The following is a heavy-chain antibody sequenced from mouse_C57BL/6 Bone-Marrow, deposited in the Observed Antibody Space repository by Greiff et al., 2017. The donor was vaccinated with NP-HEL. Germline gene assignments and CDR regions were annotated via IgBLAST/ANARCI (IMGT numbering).Heavy chain of an antibody. CDR1: GFTFSDYY. CDR2: ISNGGGST. Sequence: EVKLQESGGGLVQPGGSLKLSCAASGFTFSDYYMYWVRQTPEKRLEWVAYISNGGGSTYYPDTVKGRFTISRDNAKNTLYLQMSRLKSEDTAMYYCARRGLRRDAMDYWGQGTSVTVSS. V-gene: IGHV5-12*01. D-gene: IGHD2-4*01. CDR3: ARRGLRRDAMDY. J-gene: IGHJ4*01.